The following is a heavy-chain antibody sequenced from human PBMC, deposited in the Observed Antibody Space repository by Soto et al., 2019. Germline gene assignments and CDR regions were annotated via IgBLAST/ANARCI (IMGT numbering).Heavy chain of an antibody. V-gene: IGHV3-48*01. CDR1: GFTFSNYA. CDR2: ISPTNTI. D-gene: IGHD3-22*01. Sequence: PGGSLRLSCAPSGFTFSNYAMNWVRQAPGKGLEWLSYISPTNTIYYADSAKGRFTISRDNDKNSVFLEMNGLRAEDTAVYYCTRERDYYHSSVHWRDSDFDYWCQGTRVTVSS. J-gene: IGHJ4*02. CDR3: TRERDYYHSSVHWRDSDFDY.